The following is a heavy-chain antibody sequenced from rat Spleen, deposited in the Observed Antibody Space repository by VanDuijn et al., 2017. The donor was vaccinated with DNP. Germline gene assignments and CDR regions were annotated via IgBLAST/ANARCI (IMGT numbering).Heavy chain of an antibody. Sequence: VQLKESGPGLVQPSQTLSLTCTVSGFSLTTNGISWVRQAPGKGLEWIGQINKDSSTFTYTPSLRDKFTISRDNAQNTLYLQMNKLISEDTAIYYCARGPNYGGYLDYFDYWGQGVMVTVSS. CDR2: INKDSSTF. V-gene: IGHV4-2*01. D-gene: IGHD1-11*01. J-gene: IGHJ2*01. CDR3: ARGPNYGGYLDYFDY. CDR1: GFSLTTNG.